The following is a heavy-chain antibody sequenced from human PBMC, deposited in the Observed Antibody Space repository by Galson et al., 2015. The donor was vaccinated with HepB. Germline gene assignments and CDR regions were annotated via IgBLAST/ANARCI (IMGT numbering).Heavy chain of an antibody. D-gene: IGHD1-14*01. V-gene: IGHV3-30*04. J-gene: IGHJ6*02. CDR2: ISYDGSNK. Sequence: SLRLSCAASGFTFSSYAMHWVRQAPGKGLEWVAVISYDGSNKYYADSVKGRFTISRDNSKNTLYLQMNSLRAEDTAVYYCARVGHPEPEAYYYGMDVWGQGTTVTVSS. CDR1: GFTFSSYA. CDR3: ARVGHPEPEAYYYGMDV.